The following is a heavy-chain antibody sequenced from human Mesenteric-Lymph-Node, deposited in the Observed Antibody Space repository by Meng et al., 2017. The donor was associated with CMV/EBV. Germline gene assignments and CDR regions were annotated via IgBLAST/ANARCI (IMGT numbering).Heavy chain of an antibody. CDR3: ARGYCNSISCYYYFDY. CDR1: GYTFTAYY. V-gene: IGHV1-2*02. Sequence: ASVKVSCKTSGYTFTAYYMFWVRQAPGEGLEWTGWINPHSGDTNCAQKFQGRVTMTRDTSVSTAYMEVSRLRSDDTAVYYCARGYCNSISCYYYFDYWGQGTLVTVSS. J-gene: IGHJ4*02. CDR2: INPHSGDT. D-gene: IGHD2-2*01.